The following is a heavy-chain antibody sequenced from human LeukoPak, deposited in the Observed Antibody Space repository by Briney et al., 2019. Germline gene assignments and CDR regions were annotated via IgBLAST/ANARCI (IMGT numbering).Heavy chain of an antibody. CDR2: ISYDGSNK. J-gene: IGHJ4*02. CDR3: AREPLTVVVVAATGDY. D-gene: IGHD2-15*01. V-gene: IGHV3-30*04. CDR1: GFTFSSYA. Sequence: PGGSLRLSCAASGFTFSSYAMHWVRQAPGKGLEWVVVISYDGSNKYYADSVKGRFTISRDNSKNALYLQMNSLRAEDTAVYYCAREPLTVVVVAATGDYWGQGTLVTISS.